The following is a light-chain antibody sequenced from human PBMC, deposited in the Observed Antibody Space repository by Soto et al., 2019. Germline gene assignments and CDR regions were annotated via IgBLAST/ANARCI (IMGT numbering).Light chain of an antibody. CDR3: LHYNSYPRT. J-gene: IGKJ2*01. CDR2: AAS. Sequence: DIQMTQSPSSLSASVGDRVTFTCRASQGIRNDLGWYQQKPGKAPKRLIYAASSLQSGVPSRFSGSVTEFTPEFTLTISSLQPEDFATYYGLHYNSYPRTFGQGTKLEIK. V-gene: IGKV1-17*01. CDR1: QGIRND.